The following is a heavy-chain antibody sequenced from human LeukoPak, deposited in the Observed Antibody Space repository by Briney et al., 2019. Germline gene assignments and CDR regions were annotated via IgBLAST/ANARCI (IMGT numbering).Heavy chain of an antibody. CDR1: GGSISSYH. CDR3: ARESPGDCSGGSCYPDH. V-gene: IGHV4-4*07. Sequence: TSETLSLTCSVSGGSISSYHWSWIRQPAGKGLEWIGRIYSRGSTNYNPSLRSRVTMSLDMSKNQVSLKLTSVAAADTAVYYCARESPGDCSGGSCYPDHWGRGTLVTVSS. CDR2: IYSRGST. J-gene: IGHJ5*02. D-gene: IGHD2-15*01.